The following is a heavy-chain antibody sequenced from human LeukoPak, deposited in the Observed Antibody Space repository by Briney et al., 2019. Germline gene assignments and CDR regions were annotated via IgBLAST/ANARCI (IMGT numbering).Heavy chain of an antibody. Sequence: SVKVSCKASGGTFIGYAISWVRQAPGQGLEWMGGIIPIFGTANYAQKFQGRGKITTDETTSTAYMELSSLRSEGTDVYYCASKGVGGRYASYYYMDVWGKGTTVTVSS. J-gene: IGHJ6*03. CDR1: GGTFIGYA. CDR2: IIPIFGTA. V-gene: IGHV1-69*05. D-gene: IGHD1-26*01. CDR3: ASKGVGGRYASYYYMDV.